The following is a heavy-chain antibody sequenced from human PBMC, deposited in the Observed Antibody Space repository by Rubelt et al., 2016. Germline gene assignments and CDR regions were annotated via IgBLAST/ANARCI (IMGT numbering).Heavy chain of an antibody. D-gene: IGHD5-24*01. CDR3: ARVGGDGYNDY. CDR2: LYYSGSS. Sequence: QLPLQESGPGLVKPSETLSLTCTVSGGSISSEDFYWDWIRQPSGKGLEWIGSLYYSGSSYYNPSLETRVPISVHTSKNQFSLKLSSVTAADTAVYYCARVGGDGYNDYWGQGTLVTVSS. CDR1: GGSISSEDFY. V-gene: IGHV4-39*07. J-gene: IGHJ4*02.